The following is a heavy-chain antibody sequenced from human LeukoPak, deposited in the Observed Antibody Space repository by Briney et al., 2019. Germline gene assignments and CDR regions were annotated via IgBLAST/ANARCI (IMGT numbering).Heavy chain of an antibody. CDR1: GDSISSSKKY. CDR3: AREESCSGGSCYWGGFDY. D-gene: IGHD2-15*01. CDR2: IYYSGNT. J-gene: IGHJ4*02. Sequence: SETLSLTCTVSGDSISSSKKYWGWVRQPPGKGLEWIGSIYYSGNTYYNPSLKSRVTISVDTSKNQFPLKLSSVTAADTAVYYCAREESCSGGSCYWGGFDYWGQGTLVTVSS. V-gene: IGHV4-39*06.